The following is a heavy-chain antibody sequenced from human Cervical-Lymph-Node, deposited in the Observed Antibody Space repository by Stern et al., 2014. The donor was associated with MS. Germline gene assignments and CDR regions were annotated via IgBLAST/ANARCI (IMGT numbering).Heavy chain of an antibody. J-gene: IGHJ4*02. Sequence: EVQLEESGGGSVQPGGSLRLACAASGFTFSNYWMHWVRQVPGKGLLWVSRIISDGSSTDYADSVKGRFTISRDNAKNTLYLQMNTLSVEDTAVYYCARVPNHYESSGYYYFDSWGQGTLVSVSS. CDR2: IISDGSST. CDR3: ARVPNHYESSGYYYFDS. D-gene: IGHD3-22*01. CDR1: GFTFSNYW. V-gene: IGHV3-74*02.